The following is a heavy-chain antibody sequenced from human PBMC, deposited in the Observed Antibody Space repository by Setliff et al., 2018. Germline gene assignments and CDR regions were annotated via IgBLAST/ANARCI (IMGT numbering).Heavy chain of an antibody. V-gene: IGHV4-61*09. CDR3: ARARSGDYSDSTGYLDY. CDR1: GGSINSGSYY. CDR2: FYTSGST. J-gene: IGHJ4*02. Sequence: PSETLSLTCTVSGGSINSGSYYWTWIRQPAGKGLEWIGHFYTSGSTDYNPSLKSRVTISVDTSKNQLSLKLSSVSAADTAVYYCARARSGDYSDSTGYLDYWGQGTLVTDSS. D-gene: IGHD3-22*01.